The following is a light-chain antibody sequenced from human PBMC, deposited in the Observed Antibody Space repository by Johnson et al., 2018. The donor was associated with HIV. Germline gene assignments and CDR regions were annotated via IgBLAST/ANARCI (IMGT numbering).Light chain of an antibody. CDR2: DNN. V-gene: IGLV1-51*01. J-gene: IGLJ1*01. Sequence: QSVLTQPPPLSAAPGQKVTISCSGSSSNIGNNYVSWYQQLPGTAPKLLIYDNNKRPSGIPDRFSGSKSGTSATLGITGLQTGDEADYYCGTWDSSLSAYVFGTWTKVTVL. CDR3: GTWDSSLSAYV. CDR1: SSNIGNNY.